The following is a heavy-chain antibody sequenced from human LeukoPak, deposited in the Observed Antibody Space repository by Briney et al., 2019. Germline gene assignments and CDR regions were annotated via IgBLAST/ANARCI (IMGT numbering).Heavy chain of an antibody. J-gene: IGHJ6*02. CDR2: ISSSSSYI. Sequence: GGSLRLSCAASGFTFSNYNMNWVRQAPGKGLEWVSSISSSSSYIYYADSLKGRFTISRDNSKNTLYLQMNSLRAEDTAVYYCAKDRKYSSGWYPYYYYYGMDVWGQGTTVTVSS. CDR3: AKDRKYSSGWYPYYYYYGMDV. V-gene: IGHV3-21*01. CDR1: GFTFSNYN. D-gene: IGHD6-19*01.